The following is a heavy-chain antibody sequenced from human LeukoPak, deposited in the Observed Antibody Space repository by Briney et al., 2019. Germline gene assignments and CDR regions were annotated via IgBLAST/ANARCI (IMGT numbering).Heavy chain of an antibody. Sequence: SETLSLTCTVSGGSISSYYWSWIRQPPGKGLEWIGRIYTSGSTNYNPSLKSRVTMSVDTSKNQFSLKLSSVTAADTAVYYCARLGTVAGSRTIRYYFDYWGQGTLVTVSS. CDR3: ARLGTVAGSRTIRYYFDY. J-gene: IGHJ4*02. CDR2: IYTSGST. CDR1: GGSISSYY. D-gene: IGHD6-19*01. V-gene: IGHV4-4*07.